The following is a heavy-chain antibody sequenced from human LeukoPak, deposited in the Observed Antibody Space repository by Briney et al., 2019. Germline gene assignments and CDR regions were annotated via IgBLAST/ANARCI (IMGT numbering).Heavy chain of an antibody. CDR3: AKRGAEVGTTVAPGDC. V-gene: IGHV3-23*01. J-gene: IGHJ4*02. D-gene: IGHD1-26*01. Sequence: GGSLRLSYAASGFMFSSYGMSWVRQAPGKGLEWVSAISGSGGSTYYADSVKGRFTISRDNSKNTLYLQMDSLRAEDTAVYYCAKRGAEVGTTVAPGDCWGQGTLLTVSS. CDR2: ISGSGGST. CDR1: GFMFSSYG.